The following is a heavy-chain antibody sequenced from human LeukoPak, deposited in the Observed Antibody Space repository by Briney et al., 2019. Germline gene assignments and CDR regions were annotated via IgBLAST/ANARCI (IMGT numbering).Heavy chain of an antibody. CDR3: ARAPSWAFVYYYYMDV. CDR1: GFTFSSYA. J-gene: IGHJ6*03. Sequence: GGSLRLSCAASGFTFSSYAMSWVRQAPGKGLEWVSAISGSGGSTYYADSVKGRFTISRDNAKNSLYLQMNSLRAEDTAVYYCARAPSWAFVYYYYMDVWGKGTTVTVSS. D-gene: IGHD3-16*01. V-gene: IGHV3-23*01. CDR2: ISGSGGST.